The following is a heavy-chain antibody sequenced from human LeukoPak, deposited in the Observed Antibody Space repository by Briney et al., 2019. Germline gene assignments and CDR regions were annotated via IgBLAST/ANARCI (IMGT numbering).Heavy chain of an antibody. D-gene: IGHD1-26*01. J-gene: IGHJ5*02. CDR2: ISYDGSNK. CDR1: GFTFSSYA. CDR3: AKDRTIVGAIS. V-gene: IGHV3-30-3*01. Sequence: GGPLRLSCAASGFTFSSYAMHWVRQAPGKGLEWVAVISYDGSNKYYADSVKGRFTISRDNSKNTLYLQMNSLRAEDTAVYYCAKDRTIVGAISWGQGTLVTVSS.